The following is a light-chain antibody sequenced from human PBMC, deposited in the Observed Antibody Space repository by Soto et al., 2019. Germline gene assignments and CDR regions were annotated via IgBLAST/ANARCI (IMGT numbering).Light chain of an antibody. Sequence: QSALTQPPSASGSPGQSVTISCTGTSSDVGGYNYVSWYQQHPGKAPKLMIYEVSKRPSGVPDRFSGSKSGNTASLTVSGLQAEDEADYYCSSYAGRNNLGVFGTGTKVNVL. CDR1: SSDVGGYNY. J-gene: IGLJ1*01. CDR3: SSYAGRNNLGV. V-gene: IGLV2-8*01. CDR2: EVS.